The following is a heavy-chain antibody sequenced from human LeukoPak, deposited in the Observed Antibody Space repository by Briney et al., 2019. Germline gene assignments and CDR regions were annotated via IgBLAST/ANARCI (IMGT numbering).Heavy chain of an antibody. D-gene: IGHD4-23*01. V-gene: IGHV3-53*01. CDR3: ARGRSFGGFFHLDY. CDR2: IYSGGST. J-gene: IGHJ4*02. CDR1: GFTVSSNY. Sequence: GGSLRLSCAASGFTVSSNYMSWVRQAPGKGLEWVSVIYSGGSTYYADSVKGRFTISRDNSKNTLYLQMNSLRAEDTAVYYCARGRSFGGFFHLDYWGQGTLVTVSS.